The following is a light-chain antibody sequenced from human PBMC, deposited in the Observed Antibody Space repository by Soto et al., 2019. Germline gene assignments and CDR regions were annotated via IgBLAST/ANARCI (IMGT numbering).Light chain of an antibody. Sequence: EFVLTQSPGTLSLSPGERAALSCRASQSLTNSFIAWHQQKPGQAPRLLIYDTSSRATGIPDRFSGSGSGTDFTLTISRLEPEDFAVYYCQQYGSSFGQGTRLEI. J-gene: IGKJ5*01. CDR3: QQYGSS. CDR2: DTS. CDR1: QSLTNSF. V-gene: IGKV3-20*01.